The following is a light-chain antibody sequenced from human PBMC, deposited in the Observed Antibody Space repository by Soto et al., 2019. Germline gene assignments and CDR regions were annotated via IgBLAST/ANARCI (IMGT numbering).Light chain of an antibody. CDR3: MQSLQTPRH. CDR2: LGS. V-gene: IGKV2-28*01. J-gene: IGKJ5*01. Sequence: DIVMTQSPLSLPVTPGVPASISCRSSQSLQHVNGNKYLDWYVQKAGQSPQLLIYLGSNRAPGVPDRFSGSGSGTDFTLKITRVEAEDVGIYYCMQSLQTPRHFGQGTRLEIK. CDR1: QSLQHVNGNKY.